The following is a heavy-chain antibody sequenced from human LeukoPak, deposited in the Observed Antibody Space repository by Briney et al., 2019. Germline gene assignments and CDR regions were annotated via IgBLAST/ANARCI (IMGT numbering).Heavy chain of an antibody. V-gene: IGHV3-9*01. J-gene: IGHJ6*02. CDR2: ISWNSGSI. CDR3: AKGVAGTRGSYYYYYGMDV. CDR1: GFTFSNYA. Sequence: GGSLRLSCAASGFTFSNYAMSWVRQAPGKGLEWVSGISWNSGSIGYADSVKGRFTISRDNAKNSLYLQMNSLRAEDTALYYCAKGVAGTRGSYYYYYGMDVWGQGTTVTVSS. D-gene: IGHD6-19*01.